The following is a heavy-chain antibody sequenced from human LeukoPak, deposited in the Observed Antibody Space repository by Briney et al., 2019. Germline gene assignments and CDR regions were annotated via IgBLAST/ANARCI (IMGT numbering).Heavy chain of an antibody. D-gene: IGHD3-22*01. CDR3: ARESMIVVSAFDI. Sequence: PSQTLSLTCAVSGVSISSGGYSWSWIRQPPGKGLEWIGYIYHSGSTYYNPSLKSRVTISVDRSKNQFSLKLSSVTAADTAVYYCARESMIVVSAFDIWGQGTMVTVSS. CDR2: IYHSGST. J-gene: IGHJ3*02. V-gene: IGHV4-30-2*01. CDR1: GVSISSGGYS.